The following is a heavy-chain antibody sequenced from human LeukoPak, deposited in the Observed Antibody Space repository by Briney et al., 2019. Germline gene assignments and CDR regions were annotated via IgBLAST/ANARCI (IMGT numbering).Heavy chain of an antibody. V-gene: IGHV3-48*03. D-gene: IGHD2-2*01. CDR1: GFTFSRFE. Sequence: GGSLRLSWVAAGFTFSRFEMNWVRQAPGKGLEWVSYISGSGSSIYYADSVKGRFTISRDNAKNSLYLQMNSLRGEDTAVYYCARDMGYCSSSNCYTYYLDYWGQGTLVTVSS. J-gene: IGHJ4*02. CDR3: ARDMGYCSSSNCYTYYLDY. CDR2: ISGSGSSI.